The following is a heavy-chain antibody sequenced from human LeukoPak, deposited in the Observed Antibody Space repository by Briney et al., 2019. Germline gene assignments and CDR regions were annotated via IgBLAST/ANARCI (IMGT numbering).Heavy chain of an antibody. V-gene: IGHV4-39*07. Sequence: SETLFLTCTVSGGSVSSGSYYWGWIRQPPGKGLEWIWSIYYSGSTYYNPSLKSRVTISVGTSKNQFSLKLSSVTAADTAVYFCARGPYSYDSSGAFDIWGQGTMVTVSS. D-gene: IGHD3-22*01. J-gene: IGHJ3*02. CDR1: GGSVSSGSYY. CDR3: ARGPYSYDSSGAFDI. CDR2: IYYSGST.